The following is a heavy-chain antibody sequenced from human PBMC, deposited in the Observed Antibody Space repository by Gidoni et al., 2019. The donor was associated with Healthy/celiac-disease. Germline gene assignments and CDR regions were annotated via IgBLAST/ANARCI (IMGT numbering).Heavy chain of an antibody. CDR1: GGSFSGYY. CDR2: ANHSGST. J-gene: IGHJ6*02. D-gene: IGHD2-8*02. Sequence: QVQLQQWGAGLLEPSETLSLTCAVYGGSFSGYYWGWLRQPPGKGLEWIGEANHSGSTNAHPSLKRRVPISVDPSKNQFSLKLSSVTAADTAVYYCARCAILGPQHGMDVWGQGTTVTVSS. CDR3: ARCAILGPQHGMDV. V-gene: IGHV4-34*01.